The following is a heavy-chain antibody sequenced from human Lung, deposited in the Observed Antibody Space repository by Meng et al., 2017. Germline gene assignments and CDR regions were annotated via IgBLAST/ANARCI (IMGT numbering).Heavy chain of an antibody. V-gene: IGHV4-30-4*01. J-gene: IGHJ2*01. CDR3: ARGQKGYFDL. CDR1: GCSISSSNYY. Sequence: QVQLEESGPGLEKPSQTLSLTSTGSGCSISSSNYYWSWFRQPPGKGLEWSGNIYNSGSNYYNPSLKSRITISVDTSKNQFSLKLSSVTAADTAVYYCARGQKGYFDLWGRGTLVTVSS. CDR2: IYNSGSN.